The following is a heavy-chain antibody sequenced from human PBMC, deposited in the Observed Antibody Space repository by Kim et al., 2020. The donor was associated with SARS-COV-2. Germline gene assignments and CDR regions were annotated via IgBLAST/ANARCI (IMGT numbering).Heavy chain of an antibody. CDR2: IIPILGIA. CDR3: ARDPGPHGDYVEFDDY. D-gene: IGHD4-17*01. J-gene: IGHJ4*02. CDR1: GGTFSSYA. V-gene: IGHV1-69*04. Sequence: SVKVSCKASGGTFSSYAISWVRQAPGQGLEWMGRIIPILGIANYAQKFQGRVTITADKSTSTAYMELSSLRSEDTAVYYCARDPGPHGDYVEFDDYWGQGTLVTVSS.